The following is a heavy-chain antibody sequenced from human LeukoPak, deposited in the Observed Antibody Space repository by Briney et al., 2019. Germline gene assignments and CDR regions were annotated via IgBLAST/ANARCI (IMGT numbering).Heavy chain of an antibody. J-gene: IGHJ4*02. Sequence: GASVRVSCEASGYRLIAYYMQWVRQAPGQGLEWMGWINPKNGGTTYAQQFQGRVSMTRDTSTGTVYMELSSLRSDDTAVYYCARDFSAGWFFDLWGQGALVIVSA. D-gene: IGHD6-19*01. CDR2: INPKNGGT. CDR3: ARDFSAGWFFDL. V-gene: IGHV1-2*02. CDR1: GYRLIAYY.